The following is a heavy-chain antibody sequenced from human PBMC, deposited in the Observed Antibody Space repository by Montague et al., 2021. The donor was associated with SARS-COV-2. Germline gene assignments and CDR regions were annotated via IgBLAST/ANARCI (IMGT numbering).Heavy chain of an antibody. CDR2: IYYTGNT. D-gene: IGHD3-16*01. CDR1: DGSISSPNW. Sequence: SETLSLTCAVSDGSISSPNWWNWVRQPPGKGLEWIGEIYYTGNTNYNPSLKSRVTIFIDKSKNHFSLQLSSVTAADTAVYYCARGGTYHYGTDVWGQGTTAAVSS. CDR3: ARGGTYHYGTDV. V-gene: IGHV4-4*02. J-gene: IGHJ6*02.